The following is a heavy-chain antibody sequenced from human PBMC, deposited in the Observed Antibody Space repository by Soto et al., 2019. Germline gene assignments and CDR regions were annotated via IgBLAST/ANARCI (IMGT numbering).Heavy chain of an antibody. CDR1: GASISSYNY. Sequence: SETLSLTCNVSGASISSYNYWSWIRQPPGKGLEWIGYIYHSGSTYYNPSLKSRVTISVDRSKNQFSLKLSSVTAADTAVYYCARVPSPWGQGTLVTVSS. CDR3: ARVPSP. CDR2: IYHSGST. J-gene: IGHJ5*02. V-gene: IGHV4-30-2*01.